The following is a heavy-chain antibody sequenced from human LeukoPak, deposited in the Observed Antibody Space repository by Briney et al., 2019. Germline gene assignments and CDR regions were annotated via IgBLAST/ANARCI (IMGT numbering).Heavy chain of an antibody. CDR2: ISGSGGST. V-gene: IGHV3-23*01. J-gene: IGHJ3*02. CDR3: AKDYPDYGDAGEAFDI. Sequence: GGSLRLSCAASGFTFSSYAMSWVRQAPGKGLEWVSAISGSGGSTYYADSVKGRFTISRDNSKNTLYLQMNSLRAEDTAVYYCAKDYPDYGDAGEAFDIWGQGTMVTVSS. CDR1: GFTFSSYA. D-gene: IGHD4-17*01.